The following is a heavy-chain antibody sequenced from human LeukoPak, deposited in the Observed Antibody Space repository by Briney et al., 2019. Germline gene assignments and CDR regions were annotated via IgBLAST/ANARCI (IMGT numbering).Heavy chain of an antibody. D-gene: IGHD2-15*01. CDR1: GFTFSDYY. Sequence: GGSLRLSCAASGFTFSDYYMSWIRQAPGKGLEWLSYISSSSTYTNYADSVKGRFTISRDNAKNSLYLQMNSLRAEDTAVYYCARDITCSGGTCYSGLDYWGQGTLVTVSS. CDR3: ARDITCSGGTCYSGLDY. CDR2: ISSSSTYT. V-gene: IGHV3-11*05. J-gene: IGHJ4*02.